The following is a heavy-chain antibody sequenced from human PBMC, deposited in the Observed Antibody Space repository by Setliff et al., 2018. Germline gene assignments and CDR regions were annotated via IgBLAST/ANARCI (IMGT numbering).Heavy chain of an antibody. J-gene: IGHJ4*02. CDR2: INYRGNT. V-gene: IGHV4-39*02. CDR3: ARGGSTIASRPDLVYFDS. CDR1: GGPISSSNYY. D-gene: IGHD6-6*01. Sequence: PSETLSLTCTVSGGPISSSNYYWGWIRQPPGKGLEWIGSINYRGNTHDNPSLRSRVTISVDTSKSHFSLRLSSLTAADTAVYYCARGGSTIASRPDLVYFDSWGRGALVTVSS.